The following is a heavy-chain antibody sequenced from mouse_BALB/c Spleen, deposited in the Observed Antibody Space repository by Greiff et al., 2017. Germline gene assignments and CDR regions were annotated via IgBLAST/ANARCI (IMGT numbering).Heavy chain of an antibody. J-gene: IGHJ2*01. Sequence: VQLKESGPGLVKPSQSLSLTCTVTGYSITSDYAWNWIRQFPGNKLEWMGYISYSGSTSYNPSLKSRISITRDTSKNQFFLQLNSVTTEDTATYYCAGDITDYFDYWGQGTTLTVSS. D-gene: IGHD1-2*01. CDR2: ISYSGST. V-gene: IGHV3-2*02. CDR1: GYSITSDYA. CDR3: AGDITDYFDY.